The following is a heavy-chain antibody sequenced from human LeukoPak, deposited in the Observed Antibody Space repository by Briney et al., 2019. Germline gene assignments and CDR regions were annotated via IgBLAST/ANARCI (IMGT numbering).Heavy chain of an antibody. V-gene: IGHV3-74*01. D-gene: IGHD2-15*01. CDR2: INNDGTAT. CDR3: AKDRGVVVVAAPYYFDY. CDR1: GFTFSAYW. J-gene: IGHJ4*02. Sequence: GGSLRLSCAASGFTFSAYWMHWVRQVPGKGLVWVSRINNDGTATFFADSVKGRFTISRDNAKNTLYLQMNSLRAEDTAVYYCAKDRGVVVVAAPYYFDYWGQGTLVTVSS.